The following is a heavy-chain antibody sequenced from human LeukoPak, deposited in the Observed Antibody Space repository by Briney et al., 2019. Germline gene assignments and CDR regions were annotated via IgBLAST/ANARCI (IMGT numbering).Heavy chain of an antibody. D-gene: IGHD6-6*01. Sequence: TGRSLRLSCTASGFTFGDYAIRWVRQAPGKGLEWVGFIRSKAYGGTTEYAASVKGRFTISRDDSKSIAYLQMNSLKTEDTAVYYCTPYSSSSYFQHWGQGTLVTVSS. CDR2: IRSKAYGGTT. V-gene: IGHV3-49*04. CDR1: GFTFGDYA. J-gene: IGHJ1*01. CDR3: TPYSSSSYFQH.